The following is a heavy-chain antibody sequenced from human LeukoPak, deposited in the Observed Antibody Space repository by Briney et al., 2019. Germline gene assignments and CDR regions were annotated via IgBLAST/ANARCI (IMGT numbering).Heavy chain of an antibody. CDR3: TTDLSYYDSRGY. CDR2: IKSKTDGGTT. CDR1: GFTFTNAW. J-gene: IGHJ4*02. V-gene: IGHV3-15*07. D-gene: IGHD3-22*01. Sequence: GTSLRLSCAASGFTFTNAWMNWVRQAPGKGLEWVGRIKSKTDGGTTDYAAPVKGRFTISRDDSKNTLYLQMNSLKTEDTAVYYCTTDLSYYDSRGYWGQGTLVTVSS.